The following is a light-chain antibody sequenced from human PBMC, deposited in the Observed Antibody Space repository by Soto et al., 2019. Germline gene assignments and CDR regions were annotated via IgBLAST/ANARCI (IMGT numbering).Light chain of an antibody. CDR2: SND. Sequence: QSVLTQPPSASGTPGQRVTISCSGIDSNIGSNAVNWYQHLPKTAPKLLIYSNDQRPSEVPDRFSGSKSGTSASLAISGLQSDDEATYYCATWDNSLNVVVLGGGTKLTVL. J-gene: IGLJ2*01. CDR3: ATWDNSLNVVV. V-gene: IGLV1-44*01. CDR1: DSNIGSNA.